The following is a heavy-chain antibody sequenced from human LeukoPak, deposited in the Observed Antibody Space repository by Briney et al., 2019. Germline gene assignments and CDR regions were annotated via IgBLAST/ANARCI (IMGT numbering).Heavy chain of an antibody. D-gene: IGHD3-22*01. V-gene: IGHV4-39*01. J-gene: IGHJ4*02. CDR3: ARQDNYYEIDY. Sequence: SETLSLTCTVSGGSISSGSYYWGWIRQPPGKGLEWIGTIYYSGTTYYNPSLKSRVTMSVDTSKNQISLKLASVTAADTAVYYCARQDNYYEIDYWGQGTLVTVSS. CDR1: GGSISSGSYY. CDR2: IYYSGTT.